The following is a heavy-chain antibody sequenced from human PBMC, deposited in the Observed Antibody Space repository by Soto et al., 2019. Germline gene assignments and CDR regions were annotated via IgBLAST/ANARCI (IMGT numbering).Heavy chain of an antibody. J-gene: IGHJ3*02. D-gene: IGHD2-2*01. CDR2: IYPGDSDT. V-gene: IGHV5-51*01. CDR3: AKMPEPYCSSTSCYAFDI. CDR1: GYSFTSYW. Sequence: GESLKISCKGSGYSFTSYWIGWVRQMPGKGLEWMGIIYPGDSDTRYSPSFQGQVTISADKSISTAYLQWSSLKASDTAMYYCAKMPEPYCSSTSCYAFDIWGQGTMVTVSS.